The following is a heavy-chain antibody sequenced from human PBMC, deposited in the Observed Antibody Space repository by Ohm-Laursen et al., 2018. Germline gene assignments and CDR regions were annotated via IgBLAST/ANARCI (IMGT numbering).Heavy chain of an antibody. CDR3: ARDRGSSGWYGTGWFDP. D-gene: IGHD6-19*01. CDR2: IYYSGST. Sequence: SETLSLTCTVSGGSISSGGYYWSWLRPHPGKGLEWIGYIYYSGSTNYNLSLKSQVTISVDTSKNQFSLKLSSVTAADAAVYYCARDRGSSGWYGTGWFDPWGQGTLVTVSS. CDR1: GGSISSGGYY. J-gene: IGHJ5*02. V-gene: IGHV4-61*08.